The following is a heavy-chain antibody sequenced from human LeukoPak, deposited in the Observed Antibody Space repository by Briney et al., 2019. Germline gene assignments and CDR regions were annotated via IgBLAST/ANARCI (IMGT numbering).Heavy chain of an antibody. CDR2: ICRDGSS. CDR3: ARSFYDILIGYYQYFDY. D-gene: IGHD3-9*01. J-gene: IGHJ4*02. CDR1: GLSVSSNY. V-gene: IGHV3-66*01. Sequence: GGSLRPSCVASGLSVSSNYMSWVRQAPGKGLEWVSVICRDGSSYYAESVKGRFTISRDNSKNTLYIQMNSLRAEDTAVYYCARSFYDILIGYYQYFDYWGQGTLVTVSS.